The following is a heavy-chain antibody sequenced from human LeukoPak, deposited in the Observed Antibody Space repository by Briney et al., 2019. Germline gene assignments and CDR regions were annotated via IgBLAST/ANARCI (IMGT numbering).Heavy chain of an antibody. V-gene: IGHV3-53*01. Sequence: GGSLRLSCAASGFSVINNYVTWVRQAPGKGLEWVSVIYTGDLAHYSDSVKGRFTLSRDNFKNTLYLQMNNLRAEDSAVYFCAPDRVPHYGMHVWGQGTTVTVSS. J-gene: IGHJ6*02. CDR1: GFSVINNY. CDR3: APDRVPHYGMHV. D-gene: IGHD1-14*01. CDR2: IYTGDLA.